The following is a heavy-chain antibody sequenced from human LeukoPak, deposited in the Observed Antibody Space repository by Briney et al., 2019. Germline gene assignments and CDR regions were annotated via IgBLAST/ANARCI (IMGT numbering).Heavy chain of an antibody. CDR2: IYYSGST. CDR3: ASGPVPEYFHH. Sequence: SETLSLTCTVSGGSISSYYWSWIRQPPGKGLEWIGYIYYSGSTNYNSSLKSRITISVDTSKNQFSLKLSSVTAADTAVYYCASGPVPEYFHHWGQGTPVIVAS. J-gene: IGHJ1*01. CDR1: GGSISSYY. D-gene: IGHD2-2*01. V-gene: IGHV4-59*01.